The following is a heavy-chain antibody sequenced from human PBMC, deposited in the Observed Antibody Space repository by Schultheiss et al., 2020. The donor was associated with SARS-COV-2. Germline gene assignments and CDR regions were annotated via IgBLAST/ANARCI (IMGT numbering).Heavy chain of an antibody. CDR1: GGSISSSSYY. V-gene: IGHV4-39*01. CDR3: ARSPHTEDLDY. Sequence: SETLSLTCTVSGGSISSSSYYWGWIRQPPGKGLEWIGSIYYSGSTYYNPSLKSRVTISVDTSKNQFSLKLSSVTAADTAVYYCARSPHTEDLDYWGQGTLVTVSS. CDR2: IYYSGST. J-gene: IGHJ4*02.